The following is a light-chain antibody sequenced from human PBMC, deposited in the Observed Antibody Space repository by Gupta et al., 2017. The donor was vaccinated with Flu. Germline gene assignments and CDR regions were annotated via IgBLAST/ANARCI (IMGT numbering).Light chain of an antibody. CDR3: QRTYGFPLT. CDR2: AAS. V-gene: IGKV1-12*01. Sequence: DIQLSQFPASLSASVGDRVTITCRANQDINEWLAWYQKKPGKAPKLLIFAASSIEGGVPSRFSGRGSGTDFTLTINSLHPDDFATYYCQRTYGFPLTFGGWTKVEVK. J-gene: IGKJ4*01. CDR1: QDINEW.